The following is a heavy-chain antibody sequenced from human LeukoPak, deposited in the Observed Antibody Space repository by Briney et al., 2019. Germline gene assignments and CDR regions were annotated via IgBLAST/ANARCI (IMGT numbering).Heavy chain of an antibody. D-gene: IGHD5-18*01. J-gene: IGHJ4*02. CDR2: INSDGSST. CDR1: GFTFSSYW. CDR3: AKDIWGYDYGNFDY. Sequence: GGSLRLSCAASGFTFSSYWMHWVRQAPGKGLVWVSRINSDGSSTSYADSVKGRFTISRDNAKNTLYLQMNSLRTEDTALYYCAKDIWGYDYGNFDYWGQGTLVTVSS. V-gene: IGHV3-74*01.